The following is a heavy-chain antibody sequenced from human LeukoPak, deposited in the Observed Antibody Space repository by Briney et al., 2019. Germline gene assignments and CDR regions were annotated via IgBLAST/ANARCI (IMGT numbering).Heavy chain of an antibody. CDR2: IYYSGST. Sequence: PSETLSLTCAVSGGSISSGGYSWSWIRQPPGKGLEWIGYIYYSGSTNYNPSLKSRVTISVDTSKNQFSLKLSSVTAADTAVYYCARLTYDSGLDYWGQGTLVTVSS. V-gene: IGHV4-61*08. CDR3: ARLTYDSGLDY. J-gene: IGHJ4*02. D-gene: IGHD3-22*01. CDR1: GGSISSGGYS.